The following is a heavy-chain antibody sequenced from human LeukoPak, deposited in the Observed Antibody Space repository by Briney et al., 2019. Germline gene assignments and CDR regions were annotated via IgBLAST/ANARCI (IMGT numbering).Heavy chain of an antibody. J-gene: IGHJ4*02. CDR1: GYTFTSYY. CDR2: INPSGGST. D-gene: IGHD3-22*01. Sequence: ASVTVSFKASGYTFTSYYMHWVRQAPGQGLEWMGIINPSGGSTSYAQKFQGRVTMTRDMSSSTVYMELSSLRSEDTAVYYCARGRPIAMIAHFDYSGQGTLVTVSS. CDR3: ARGRPIAMIAHFDY. V-gene: IGHV1-46*01.